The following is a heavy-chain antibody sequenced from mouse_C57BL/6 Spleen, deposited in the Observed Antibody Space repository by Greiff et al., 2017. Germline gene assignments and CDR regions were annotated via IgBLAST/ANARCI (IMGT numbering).Heavy chain of an antibody. D-gene: IGHD4-1*01. CDR3: ARQGKLGRFAY. Sequence: EVQLQESGGGLVKPGGSLKLSCAASGFTFSSYTMSWVRQTPEKRLEWVATISGGGGNTYYPDSVKGRFTISRDNAKNTLYLQMSSLRSEDTALYYCARQGKLGRFAYWGQGTLVTVSA. J-gene: IGHJ3*01. CDR1: GFTFSSYT. V-gene: IGHV5-9*01. CDR2: ISGGGGNT.